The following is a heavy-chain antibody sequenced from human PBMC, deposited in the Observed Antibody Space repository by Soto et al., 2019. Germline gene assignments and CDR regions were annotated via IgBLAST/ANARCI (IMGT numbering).Heavy chain of an antibody. CDR1: GFTFSDHA. D-gene: IGHD2-15*01. Sequence: EVQLLESGGGLVQPGGSLRLSCTASGFTFSDHAMTWVRQAPGKGLEWLSGISGGGSGAYYADSVKGRFTVSRANSNNTLFLQMDSLRVEGTAVYYCAMDLWWYTHWGQGTLVTVSS. CDR2: ISGGGSGA. V-gene: IGHV3-23*01. J-gene: IGHJ4*02. CDR3: AMDLWWYTH.